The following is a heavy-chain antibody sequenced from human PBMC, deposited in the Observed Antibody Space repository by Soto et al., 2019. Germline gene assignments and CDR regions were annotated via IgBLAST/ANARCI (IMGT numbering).Heavy chain of an antibody. J-gene: IGHJ4*02. CDR2: IKSKTDGGTT. CDR1: GFTFSNAW. V-gene: IGHV3-15*01. Sequence: EVQLVESGGGLVKPGGSLRLSCAASGFTFSNAWMSWVRQAPGKGLEWVGRIKSKTDGGTTDYAAPVKGRFTISRDDSKNSLYLQMNSLKTEDTAVYYCTTGIYGAYVKDYWGQGTLVTVSS. D-gene: IGHD4-17*01. CDR3: TTGIYGAYVKDY.